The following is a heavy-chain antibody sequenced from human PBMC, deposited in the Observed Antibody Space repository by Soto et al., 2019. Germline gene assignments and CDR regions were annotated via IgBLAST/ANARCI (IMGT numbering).Heavy chain of an antibody. Sequence: SETLSLTCAVYGGSFSGYYWTWIRQPPGTGLDWIGEINHCGSTNYHPSLKIRFTIFLDTSKNQFSLKLTSLTAADTAVYYCARDKITGLFDYWGQETLVTVSS. CDR2: INHCGST. V-gene: IGHV4-34*01. CDR3: ARDKITGLFDY. J-gene: IGHJ4*02. CDR1: GGSFSGYY. D-gene: IGHD2-8*02.